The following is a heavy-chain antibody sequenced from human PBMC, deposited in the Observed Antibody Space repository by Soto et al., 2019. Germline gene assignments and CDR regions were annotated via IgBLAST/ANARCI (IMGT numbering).Heavy chain of an antibody. J-gene: IGHJ5*02. V-gene: IGHV1-8*01. CDR2: MNPNSGNT. CDR3: ARAPVYDFWSGYLMVDNWFDP. CDR1: GYTFTSCD. Sequence: ASVKVSCKASGYTFTSCDINWVRQATGQGLEWMGWMNPNSGNTGYAQKFQGRVTMTRNTSISTAYMELSSLRSEDTAVYYCARAPVYDFWSGYLMVDNWFDPWGQGTLVTVSS. D-gene: IGHD3-3*01.